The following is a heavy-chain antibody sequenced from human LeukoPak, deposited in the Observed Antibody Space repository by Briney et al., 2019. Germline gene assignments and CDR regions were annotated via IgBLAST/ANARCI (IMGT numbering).Heavy chain of an antibody. V-gene: IGHV3-53*01. CDR2: LYRGGTS. Sequence: GGSLRLSCAASGFTVSTNYMSWVRQAQGKGLEWVSVLYRGGTSYYTDSVKGRFTISRDNSKNTLFLQMNSLRVEDTAVYYCAGGTPGIAAAVDPWGQGTLVTVSS. D-gene: IGHD6-13*01. CDR3: AGGTPGIAAAVDP. J-gene: IGHJ5*02. CDR1: GFTVSTNY.